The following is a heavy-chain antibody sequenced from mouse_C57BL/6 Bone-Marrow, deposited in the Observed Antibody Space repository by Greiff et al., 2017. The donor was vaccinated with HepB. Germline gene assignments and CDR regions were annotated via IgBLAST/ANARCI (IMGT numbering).Heavy chain of an antibody. Sequence: QVQLKESGAELLKPGASVKLSCKATGYTFTGYWIEWVKQRPGHGLEWIGEILPGSGSTNYNDKFKGKATFTADTSSNTAYMQLSSLTTEDSAIYYCARDYGSSYWYFDVWGTGTTVTVSS. CDR1: GYTFTGYW. CDR3: ARDYGSSYWYFDV. D-gene: IGHD1-1*01. J-gene: IGHJ1*03. V-gene: IGHV1-9*01. CDR2: ILPGSGST.